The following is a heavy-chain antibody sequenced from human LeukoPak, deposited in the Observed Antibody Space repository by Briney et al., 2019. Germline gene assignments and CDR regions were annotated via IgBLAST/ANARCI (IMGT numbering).Heavy chain of an antibody. V-gene: IGHV3-11*03. D-gene: IGHD6-13*01. CDR3: TRTGIAAAGTHEYYYYYGMDV. CDR2: ISSSSSYT. Sequence: TGGSLRLSCAASGFTFSDYYMSWIRQAPEKGLEWVSYISSSSSYTNYADSVKGRFTISRDNAKNSLYLQMNSLRAEDTAVYYCTRTGIAAAGTHEYYYYYGMDVWGQGTTVTVSS. CDR1: GFTFSDYY. J-gene: IGHJ6*02.